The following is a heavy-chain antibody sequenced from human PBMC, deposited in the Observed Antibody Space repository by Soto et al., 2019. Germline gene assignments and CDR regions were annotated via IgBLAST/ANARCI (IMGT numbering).Heavy chain of an antibody. D-gene: IGHD6-19*01. CDR3: AREQWMVLYYYYYGMDV. J-gene: IGHJ6*02. Sequence: GRLRLSCAASGFTFSSYWMHWVRQAPGKGLVWVSRINSDGSSTSYADSVKGRFTISRDNAKNTLYLQMNSLRAEDTAVYYCAREQWMVLYYYYYGMDVWGQGTTVTVSS. CDR2: INSDGSST. CDR1: GFTFSSYW. V-gene: IGHV3-74*01.